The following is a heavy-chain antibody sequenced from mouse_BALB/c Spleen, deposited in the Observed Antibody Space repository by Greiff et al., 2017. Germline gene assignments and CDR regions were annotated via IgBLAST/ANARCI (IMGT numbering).Heavy chain of an antibody. Sequence: VQLQQSGTVLARPGASVKMSCKASGYTFTSYWMHWVKQRPGQGLEWIGAISPGNSDTSYNQKFKGKAKLTAVTSTSTAYMELSSLTNEDSAVYYCTRGDYGYYGMADWGQGTLVTVSA. CDR2: ISPGNSDT. J-gene: IGHJ3*01. V-gene: IGHV1-5*01. CDR3: TRGDYGYYGMAD. CDR1: GYTFTSYW. D-gene: IGHD2-1*01.